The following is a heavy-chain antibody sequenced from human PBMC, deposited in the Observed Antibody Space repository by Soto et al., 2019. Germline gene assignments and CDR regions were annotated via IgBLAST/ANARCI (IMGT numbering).Heavy chain of an antibody. D-gene: IGHD6-13*01. CDR2: ISGSGGST. Sequence: PGGSLRLSCAASGFIFSSYAMSWVRQAPGKGLEWVSAISGSGGSTYYADSVKGRFTISRDNSKNTLYLQMNSLRAEDTAVYYCAKDSYSSSHGPFDYWGQGTLVTVSS. CDR3: AKDSYSSSHGPFDY. V-gene: IGHV3-23*01. CDR1: GFIFSSYA. J-gene: IGHJ4*02.